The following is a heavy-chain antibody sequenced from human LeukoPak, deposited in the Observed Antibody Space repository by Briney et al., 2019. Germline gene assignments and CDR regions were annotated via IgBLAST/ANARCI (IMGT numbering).Heavy chain of an antibody. Sequence: GGSLRLSCAVSGITLSNYGMSWVRQAPGKGLEWVAGISGSGGSTNHADSVKGRFTISRDNPKNTLFLQMNSLRAEDTAVYFCAKRGVVIRVILVGFHKEAYYFDSWGQGALVTVSS. J-gene: IGHJ4*02. CDR1: GITLSNYG. CDR2: ISGSGGST. D-gene: IGHD3-10*01. V-gene: IGHV3-23*01. CDR3: AKRGVVIRVILVGFHKEAYYFDS.